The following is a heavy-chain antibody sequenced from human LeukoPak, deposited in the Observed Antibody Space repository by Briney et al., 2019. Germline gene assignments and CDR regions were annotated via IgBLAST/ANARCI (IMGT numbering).Heavy chain of an antibody. J-gene: IGHJ5*02. CDR1: GDSVSSNSAA. D-gene: IGHD1-26*01. CDR2: TYYRSKWYT. Sequence: SQTLSLTCAISGDSVSSNSAAWIRIRQSPSRGLEWLGRTYYRSKWYTDYAVSVKSRMTINPDTSKNQFSLQLNSVTPEDTAVYYCARGGNYYWFDPWGQGTLVTVSS. CDR3: ARGGNYYWFDP. V-gene: IGHV6-1*01.